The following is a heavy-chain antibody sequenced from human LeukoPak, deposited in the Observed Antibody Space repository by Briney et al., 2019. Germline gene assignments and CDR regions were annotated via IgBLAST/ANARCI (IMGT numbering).Heavy chain of an antibody. CDR3: ARHSFTTDYYYYMDV. V-gene: IGHV5-51*01. D-gene: IGHD1-1*01. CDR2: IYPGDSDT. CDR1: GYSFTSYW. Sequence: GESLKISCKGSGYSFTSYWIGWVRQMPGKGLEWMGIIYPGDSDTRYSPSFQGQVTISADKSISTAYLQWSSLKASDTAMYYCARHSFTTDYYYYMDVWGKGTTVTVSS. J-gene: IGHJ6*03.